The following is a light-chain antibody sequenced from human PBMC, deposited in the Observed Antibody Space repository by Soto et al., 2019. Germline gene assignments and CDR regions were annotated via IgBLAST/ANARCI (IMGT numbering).Light chain of an antibody. J-gene: IGKJ1*01. CDR3: QQYNSWPRT. V-gene: IGKV3-15*01. CDR2: GAF. CDR1: QNIKTN. Sequence: DTVLSQSPATLSVCQGERATLSCRASQNIKTNLAWYQHKPGQAPRLLIYGAFTGATGVPARFSGSGSGTEFTLTISSLQSEDFATYYCQQYNSWPRTFGQGTKVDIK.